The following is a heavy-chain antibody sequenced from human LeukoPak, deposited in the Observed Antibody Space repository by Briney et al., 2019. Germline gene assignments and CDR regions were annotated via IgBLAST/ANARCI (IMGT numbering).Heavy chain of an antibody. V-gene: IGHV4-31*03. Sequence: SETLSLTCTVSGGSISSGGYYWSWIRQHPGKGLEWIGYIYYSGSTYYNPSLKSRVTISVDTSKNQFSLKLSSVTAADTAVYYCARDQVLWFGELSNYYYSMDVWGQGTTVTVSS. D-gene: IGHD3-10*01. CDR2: IYYSGST. CDR1: GGSISSGGYY. J-gene: IGHJ6*02. CDR3: ARDQVLWFGELSNYYYSMDV.